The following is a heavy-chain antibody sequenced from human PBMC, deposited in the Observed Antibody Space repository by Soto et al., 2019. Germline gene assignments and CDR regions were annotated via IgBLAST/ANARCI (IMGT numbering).Heavy chain of an antibody. CDR2: IKQDGSER. CDR3: ARDLDYDFWSGPNDY. D-gene: IGHD3-3*01. Sequence: GGSLRLSCAASGFTFSSYWMSWVRQAPGKGLEWVANIKQDGSERYYVDSVKGRFTISRDNAKNSLYLQMNSLRAEDTAVYYCARDLDYDFWSGPNDYWGQGTLVTVSS. J-gene: IGHJ4*02. V-gene: IGHV3-7*01. CDR1: GFTFSSYW.